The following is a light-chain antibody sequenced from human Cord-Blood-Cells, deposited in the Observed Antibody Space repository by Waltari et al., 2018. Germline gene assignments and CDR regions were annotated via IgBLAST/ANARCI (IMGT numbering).Light chain of an antibody. Sequence: DIVMTQSPDSLAVSVGERATINCKPTQSVLYSSNNKNYFAWYQQKPGQRPQLLIYWATTRESGVPDRFSGSGSVTDFTLTISSLQAEDVAVYYCQQYYSTPLTFGGGTKVEIK. CDR3: QQYYSTPLT. J-gene: IGKJ4*01. V-gene: IGKV4-1*01. CDR1: QSVLYSSNNKNY. CDR2: WAT.